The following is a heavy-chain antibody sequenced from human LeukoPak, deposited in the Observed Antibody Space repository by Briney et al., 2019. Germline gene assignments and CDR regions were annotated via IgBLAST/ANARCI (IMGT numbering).Heavy chain of an antibody. D-gene: IGHD2-21*02. CDR1: GYTFTGYY. CDR2: INPNSGGT. CDR3: AASGGAYCGGDCPIPFDY. J-gene: IGHJ4*02. V-gene: IGHV1-2*02. Sequence: ASVKVSCKASGYTFTGYYMHWVRQAPGQGLEWMGWINPNSGGTNYAQKFQGRVTMTRDTSISTAYMELSRLRSDDTAVYYCAASGGAYCGGDCPIPFDYWGQGTLVTVSS.